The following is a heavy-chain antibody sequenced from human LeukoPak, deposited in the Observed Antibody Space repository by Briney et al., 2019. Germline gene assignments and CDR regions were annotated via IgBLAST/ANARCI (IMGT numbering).Heavy chain of an antibody. V-gene: IGHV4-34*01. CDR1: GGSFSGYY. D-gene: IGHD6-13*01. CDR2: INHSGST. J-gene: IGHJ5*02. Sequence: SETLSLTCAVYGGSFSGYYWSWIRQPPGRGLEWIGEINHSGSTNYNPSLKSRVTISVDTSKNQFSLKLSSVTAADTAVYYCARGLAAAGRGWFDPWGQGTLVTVSS. CDR3: ARGLAAAGRGWFDP.